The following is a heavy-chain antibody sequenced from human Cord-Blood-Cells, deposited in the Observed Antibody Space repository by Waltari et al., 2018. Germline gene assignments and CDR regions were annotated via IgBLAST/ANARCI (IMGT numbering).Heavy chain of an antibody. CDR2: INPSGGST. CDR3: ARDSVDYYYYMDV. V-gene: IGHV1-46*01. Sequence: QVQLVQSGAEVKKPGASVKVSCKASGYTFTSYYMHWVRQAPGQGLEWMGKINPSGGSTSYAQKFQGRVTMTRDTSTSTVYMELSSLRSEDTAVYYCARDSVDYYYYMDVWGKGTTVTVSS. CDR1: GYTFTSYY. J-gene: IGHJ6*03.